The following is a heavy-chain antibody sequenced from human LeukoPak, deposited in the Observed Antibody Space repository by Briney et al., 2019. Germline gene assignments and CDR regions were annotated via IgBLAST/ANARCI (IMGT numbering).Heavy chain of an antibody. D-gene: IGHD3-22*01. CDR3: ARGSWWVYYYDSSGYYGY. Sequence: SETLSLTCSVSGGSVRSGSYYWSWIRHPPGKGLEWSGYIYYSGSTNYNPSFKSRVTISVDTSKNQFSLRLSSVTAADTAVYYCARGSWWVYYYDSSGYYGYWGQGTLVTVSS. J-gene: IGHJ4*02. CDR2: IYYSGST. V-gene: IGHV4-61*01. CDR1: GGSVRSGSYY.